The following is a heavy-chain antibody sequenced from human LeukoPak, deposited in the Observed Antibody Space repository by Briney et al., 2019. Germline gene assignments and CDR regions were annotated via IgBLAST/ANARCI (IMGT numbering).Heavy chain of an antibody. J-gene: IGHJ4*02. CDR2: IIPIFGTA. V-gene: IGHV1-69*13. CDR1: GGTFSSYA. CDR3: ARERSIAAAFDY. Sequence: SVKVSCKASGGTFSSYAISWVRQAPGQGLKWMGGIIPIFGTANYAQKFQGRVTITADESTSTAYMELSSLRSEDTAVYYCARERSIAAAFDYWGQGTLVTVSS. D-gene: IGHD6-13*01.